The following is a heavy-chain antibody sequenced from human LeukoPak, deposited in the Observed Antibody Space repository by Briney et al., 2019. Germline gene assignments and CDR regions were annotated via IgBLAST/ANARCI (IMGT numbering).Heavy chain of an antibody. Sequence: PGGSLRLSCAASGFTFSRYGMHGVRQAPGKGLEWVAVIWNDGSTQNYADSVKGRFTISRDNSKNMVYVQMNSLRVDATAVYYCARDWYYDSAGYFPYWGLGTLVTVSS. CDR3: ARDWYYDSAGYFPY. D-gene: IGHD3-22*01. V-gene: IGHV3-33*01. CDR2: IWNDGSTQ. J-gene: IGHJ4*02. CDR1: GFTFSRYG.